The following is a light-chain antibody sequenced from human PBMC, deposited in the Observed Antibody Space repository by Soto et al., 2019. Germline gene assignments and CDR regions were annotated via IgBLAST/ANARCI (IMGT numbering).Light chain of an antibody. Sequence: EVVLTQSPGTLSLSPGDRVTLSCRASQSVSSTYLAWYQQKPGLGPRLLIYGASTRATGIPDRFSGSGSGTDFSLTISRLEAEDFAVYYCQQYGGSPTFGQGTRLE. CDR1: QSVSSTY. V-gene: IGKV3-20*01. CDR2: GAS. J-gene: IGKJ5*01. CDR3: QQYGGSPT.